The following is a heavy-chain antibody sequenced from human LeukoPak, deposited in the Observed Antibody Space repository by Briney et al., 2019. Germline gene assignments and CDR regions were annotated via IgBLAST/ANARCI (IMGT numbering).Heavy chain of an antibody. D-gene: IGHD4-17*01. CDR1: GYTFTGYY. V-gene: IGHV1-2*02. Sequence: ASVKVSCKASGYTFTGYYMHWVRQAPGQGLEWMGWINPNSGGTNYAQKFQGRVTMTRDTSISTAYMELSRLRSDDTAVYYCARDLHYGDYSDCWGQGTLVTVSS. CDR2: INPNSGGT. J-gene: IGHJ4*02. CDR3: ARDLHYGDYSDC.